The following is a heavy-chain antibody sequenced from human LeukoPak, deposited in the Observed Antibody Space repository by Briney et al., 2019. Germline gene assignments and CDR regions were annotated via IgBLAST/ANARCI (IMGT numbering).Heavy chain of an antibody. V-gene: IGHV3-30-3*01. CDR3: ARSGGLQKFDY. CDR1: EFTFSDYA. J-gene: IGHJ4*02. D-gene: IGHD4-11*01. Sequence: GGSLRLSCAASEFTFSDYALHWVRQAPGKGLQWVAVISYDGNTIHYADSVKGRFIISRDTSKNTLYLQMNSLRAEDTAVYYCARSGGLQKFDYWGQGTLVTVSS. CDR2: ISYDGNTI.